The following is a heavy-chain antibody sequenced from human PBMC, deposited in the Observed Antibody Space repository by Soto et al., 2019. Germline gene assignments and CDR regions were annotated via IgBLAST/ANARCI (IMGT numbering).Heavy chain of an antibody. Sequence: QVQLQESGPGLVKPSETLSLTSTVSGGSVSSSIYYWGWVRQPPGKGLEWIGSVYYSGSTYYNPSLESRVTISVDKSKNQFSLKLMSLSAADTAVYYCGRLEGLATISYSFDYWGQGDLVTVSS. D-gene: IGHD3-9*01. CDR3: GRLEGLATISYSFDY. J-gene: IGHJ4*02. CDR1: GGSVSSSIYY. CDR2: VYYSGST. V-gene: IGHV4-39*01.